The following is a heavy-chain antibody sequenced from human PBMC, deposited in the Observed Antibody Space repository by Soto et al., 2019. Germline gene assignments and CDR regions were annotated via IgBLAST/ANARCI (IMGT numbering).Heavy chain of an antibody. Sequence: SETLSLTCTVSGGSISSGGYYWSWLRQHQRNGLEWIGYIYYSGSTYYNPSLKSRVTISVDTSKNQFSLKLSSVTAADTAVYYCAIVRLEYNYDYYYGMDVWGQRTTVTGSS. CDR3: AIVRLEYNYDYYYGMDV. CDR1: GGSISSGGYY. CDR2: IYYSGST. V-gene: IGHV4-31*03. J-gene: IGHJ6*02. D-gene: IGHD5-18*01.